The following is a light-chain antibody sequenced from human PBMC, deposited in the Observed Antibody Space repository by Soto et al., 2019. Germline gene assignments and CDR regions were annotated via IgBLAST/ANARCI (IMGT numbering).Light chain of an antibody. V-gene: IGKV3-20*01. CDR1: QSVGSSY. CDR2: GTS. CDR3: QQYGNSPRT. Sequence: EIVLTQSPGTLSLSPGERATLSCRASQSVGSSYLAWYQQKPGQAPRLLIYGTSSRATVIPDRFGGSGSGSDFTLSISRLEPEDGAVYYCQQYGNSPRTFGQGTKVE. J-gene: IGKJ1*01.